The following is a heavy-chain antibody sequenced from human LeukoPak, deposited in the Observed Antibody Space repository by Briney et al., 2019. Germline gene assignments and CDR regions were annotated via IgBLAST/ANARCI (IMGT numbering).Heavy chain of an antibody. CDR2: IDPNSGGT. D-gene: IGHD2-2*01. V-gene: IGHV1-2*02. CDR1: GYIFTDYY. Sequence: ASVKVSCKASGYIFTDYYVHWIRQAPGQGLEWMGWIDPNSGGTHHAPNFQGRATMTRDTSSSTVYMDLSRLRSADTAIYHCARSRMPFYYYGMHVWGPGTSVTVSS. CDR3: ARSRMPFYYYGMHV. J-gene: IGHJ6*02.